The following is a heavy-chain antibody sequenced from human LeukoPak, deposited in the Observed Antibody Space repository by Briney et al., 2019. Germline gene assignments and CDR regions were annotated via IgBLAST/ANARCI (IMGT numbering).Heavy chain of an antibody. CDR2: INQDGSQK. V-gene: IGHV3-7*01. CDR3: AREITDEDYFDY. D-gene: IGHD1-20*01. J-gene: IGHJ4*02. CDR1: GFTFRSYW. Sequence: GGSLRLSCAASGFTFRSYWMTWVRQAPGKGLEWVANINQDGSQKYYVDSVKGRFTISRDNAKNSLYLQMNSLRAEDTAVYYCAREITDEDYFDYWGQGTLVTVSS.